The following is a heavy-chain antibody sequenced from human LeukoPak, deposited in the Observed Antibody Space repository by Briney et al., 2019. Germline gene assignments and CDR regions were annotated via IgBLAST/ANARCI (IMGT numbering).Heavy chain of an antibody. CDR2: INPSGGST. D-gene: IGHD1-26*01. CDR1: GYTFTSYY. Sequence: ASVKVSCKAPGYTFTSYYMHWVRQAPGQGLEWTGIINPSGGSTSYAQKFQGRVTMTRDMSTSTVYMELSSLRSEDTAVYYCASASGSYYYFDYWGQGTLVTVSS. CDR3: ASASGSYYYFDY. J-gene: IGHJ4*02. V-gene: IGHV1-46*01.